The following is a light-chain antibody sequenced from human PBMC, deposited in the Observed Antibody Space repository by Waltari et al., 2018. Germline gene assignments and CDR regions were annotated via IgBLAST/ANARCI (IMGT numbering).Light chain of an antibody. CDR2: QDS. J-gene: IGLJ2*01. CDR1: KLGDKY. V-gene: IGLV3-1*01. CDR3: QAWDSSTVV. Sequence: SYELTQPPSVSVSPGQTASITCSGDKLGDKYACWYQQKPGPAPVMVIVQDSKGAAGIPERFSGSNSGNTATLTISGTQAMDEADYYCQAWDSSTVVFGGGTKLTVL.